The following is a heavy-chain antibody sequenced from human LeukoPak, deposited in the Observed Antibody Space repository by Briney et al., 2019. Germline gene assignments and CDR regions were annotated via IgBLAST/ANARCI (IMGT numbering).Heavy chain of an antibody. CDR2: INPNSGGT. CDR3: ARDRGGIVVVPAAIYDY. CDR1: GYTFTGYY. V-gene: IGHV1-2*02. Sequence: ASVTVSCKASGYTFTGYYMHWVRQAPGQGLEWMGWINPNSGGTNYAQKFQGRVTMARDTSISTAYMELSRLRSDDTAVYYCARDRGGIVVVPAAIYDYWGQGTLVTVSS. D-gene: IGHD2-2*01. J-gene: IGHJ4*02.